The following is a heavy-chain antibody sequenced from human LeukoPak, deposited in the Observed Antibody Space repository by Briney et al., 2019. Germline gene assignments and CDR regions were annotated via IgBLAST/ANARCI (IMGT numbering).Heavy chain of an antibody. D-gene: IGHD2-15*01. CDR1: GFTFSSYG. J-gene: IGHJ6*02. Sequence: PGGSLRLSCAASGFTFSSYGMHWVRQAPGKGLEWVAVISYDGSNKYYADSVKGRFTISRDNSKNTLYLQMNSLSAEDTAVYYCAKDKAAFGMDVWGQGTTVTVSS. CDR3: AKDKAAFGMDV. V-gene: IGHV3-30*18. CDR2: ISYDGSNK.